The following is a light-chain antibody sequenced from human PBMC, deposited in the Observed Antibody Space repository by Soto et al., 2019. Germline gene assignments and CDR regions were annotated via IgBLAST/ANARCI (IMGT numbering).Light chain of an antibody. CDR3: QQYGSSHT. J-gene: IGKJ5*01. V-gene: IGKV3-20*01. Sequence: EVVLTQSPGTLSLSPGERATLSCRASQSVTSTYLAWYQQKPGQAPRLLIYGASSRAIGIPDRFSGSVSGSDFILTINRLEPEDFAVYYCQQYGSSHTFGQGTRRENK. CDR1: QSVTSTY. CDR2: GAS.